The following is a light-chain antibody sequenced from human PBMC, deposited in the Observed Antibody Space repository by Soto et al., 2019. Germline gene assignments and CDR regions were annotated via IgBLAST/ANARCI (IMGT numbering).Light chain of an antibody. J-gene: IGKJ1*01. V-gene: IGKV1-5*01. CDR2: DAS. CDR1: QSISSW. CDR3: QQYNSYSPWT. Sequence: DIQMTQSPSTLSASVGDRVTITCRASQSISSWLAWYQQKPGKAPKLLIYDASSLESGVPSMFSGSGSGTEFTLTISSLQTDDFATYYCQQYNSYSPWTFGQGTKVEIK.